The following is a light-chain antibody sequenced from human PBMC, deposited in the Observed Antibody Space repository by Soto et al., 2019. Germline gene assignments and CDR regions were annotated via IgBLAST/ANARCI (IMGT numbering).Light chain of an antibody. Sequence: EVVLTQSPATLSLSPGERATLSCRANQSFSANYLAWYQQKPGQAPRLLIYGASIGATGIPARVSGSGSGTDFTLTISRLEPEDFAVFYCHQYGSSPFTFGPGTKVDIK. CDR2: GAS. CDR3: HQYGSSPFT. V-gene: IGKV3-20*01. CDR1: QSFSANY. J-gene: IGKJ3*01.